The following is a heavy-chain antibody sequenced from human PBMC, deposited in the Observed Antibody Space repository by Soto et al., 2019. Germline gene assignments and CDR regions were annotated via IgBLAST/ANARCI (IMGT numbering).Heavy chain of an antibody. V-gene: IGHV3-11*01. CDR1: GFTFSDYY. J-gene: IGHJ4*02. D-gene: IGHD2-2*01. CDR2: TNSSGRTI. CDR3: AGAICVTTTCHWGPGF. Sequence: QEQLVESGGGLVKPGGSLRLSCAASGFTFSDYYMSWIRQAPGKGLEWVAFTNSSGRTIYHADSVKGRFTISRDNARESVYLNMSDLRAEDTAVYYCAGAICVTTTCHWGPGFWGRGTLVTVSS.